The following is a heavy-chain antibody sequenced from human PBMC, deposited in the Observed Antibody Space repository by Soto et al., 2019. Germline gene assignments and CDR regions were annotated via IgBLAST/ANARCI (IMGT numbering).Heavy chain of an antibody. V-gene: IGHV3-33*01. CDR3: ARDGYGGGFDM. Sequence: QVQLVESGGGVVQPGRSLRLSCAASGFTFSTYGMHWVRQAPGKGLEWVAVIWYDGSNKYYADSVKGRFTISRDNSKNTVYLQMNSLRAEDRAVYYCARDGYGGGFDMWGQGTMVTVSS. J-gene: IGHJ3*02. CDR1: GFTFSTYG. CDR2: IWYDGSNK. D-gene: IGHD2-15*01.